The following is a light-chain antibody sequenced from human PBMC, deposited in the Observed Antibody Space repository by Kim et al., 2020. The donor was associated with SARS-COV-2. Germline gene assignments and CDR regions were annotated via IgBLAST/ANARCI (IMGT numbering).Light chain of an antibody. CDR3: QQYSGSRT. J-gene: IGKJ1*01. Sequence: LTPGERPALSCRASRTVNGRSLAWYQQKPGQAPRLLIYDTFNRAAGVPDRFSGSGSGTEFSLTISRLEPEDFAVYFCQQYSGSRTFGPGTKVDIK. CDR2: DTF. V-gene: IGKV3-20*01. CDR1: RTVNGRS.